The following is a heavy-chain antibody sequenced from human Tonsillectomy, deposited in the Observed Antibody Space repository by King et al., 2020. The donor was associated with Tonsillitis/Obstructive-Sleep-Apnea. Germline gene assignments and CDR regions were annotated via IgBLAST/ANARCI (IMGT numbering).Heavy chain of an antibody. CDR2: IKYDGSEK. Sequence: VQLVESGGGLVQPGGSLRLSCAASGFSFRKYWMNWVRQAPGNGLEWVANIKYDGSEKVYVDSVKGRFTISRENAKNSLYLKMNSLRAEDTGLSFCARDHIQDYWGQGTLVTVSS. CDR1: GFSFRKYW. J-gene: IGHJ4*02. V-gene: IGHV3-7*03. CDR3: ARDHIQDY. D-gene: IGHD5-18*01.